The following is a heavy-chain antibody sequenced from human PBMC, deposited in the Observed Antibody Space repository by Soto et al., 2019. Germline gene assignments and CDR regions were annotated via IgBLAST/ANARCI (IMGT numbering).Heavy chain of an antibody. CDR3: AHRSYYYDSSGFYFAY. CDR1: GFSLSTSGVG. J-gene: IGHJ4*01. Sequence: SGPTLVNPTQTLTLTCTFSGFSLSTSGVGVAWIRQPPGKALEWVAHIYWDDDKRYSPSLKSRLTITKDTSKNQVVLTMTNMDPVNTGTYYCAHRSYYYDSSGFYFAYWGQGILVTVSS. V-gene: IGHV2-5*02. CDR2: IYWDDDK. D-gene: IGHD3-22*01.